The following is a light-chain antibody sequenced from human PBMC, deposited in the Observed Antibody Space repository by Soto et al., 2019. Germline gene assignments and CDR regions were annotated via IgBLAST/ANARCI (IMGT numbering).Light chain of an antibody. CDR2: GAS. V-gene: IGKV3-20*01. CDR1: QSVSSNY. Sequence: EIVLTQSPGTLSLSPGERATLSCRASQSVSSNYLAWFQQKPGQSPRLLIYGASNRATGIPDRFSGSGSGTDFALTISRLAHEDFAVYYCQQYGSSPTFGQGTRLEIK. J-gene: IGKJ5*01. CDR3: QQYGSSPT.